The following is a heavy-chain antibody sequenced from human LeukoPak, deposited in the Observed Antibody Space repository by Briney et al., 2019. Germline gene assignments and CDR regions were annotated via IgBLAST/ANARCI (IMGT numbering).Heavy chain of an antibody. V-gene: IGHV3-53*01. CDR1: GLTVSSNY. D-gene: IGHD5-24*01. CDR2: FYVGGAT. Sequence: PGGSLRLSCAASGLTVSSNYMTCVRQAPGKGLEWVSVFYVGGATYYADSVKGRFTISRDNSENTLYLQMKSLRAEDTAVYYCARGGGYNFFDYWGQGTLVTVSS. CDR3: ARGGGYNFFDY. J-gene: IGHJ4*02.